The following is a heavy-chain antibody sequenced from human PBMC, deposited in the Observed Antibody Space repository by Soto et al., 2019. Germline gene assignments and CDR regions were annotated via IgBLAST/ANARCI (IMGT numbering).Heavy chain of an antibody. CDR1: SGSMNNYY. CDR3: ARVSLTLVRGPREYYFDY. D-gene: IGHD3-10*01. V-gene: IGHV4-59*01. Sequence: SETLSLTCTVSSGSMNNYYWSWIRQPPGKGLEWIGYIYHSGGTNYNPSLKSRVNISIDTSKNQFSMKMSSVTAADTAMYYCARVSLTLVRGPREYYFDYWGRGTVVTVSS. CDR2: IYHSGGT. J-gene: IGHJ4*02.